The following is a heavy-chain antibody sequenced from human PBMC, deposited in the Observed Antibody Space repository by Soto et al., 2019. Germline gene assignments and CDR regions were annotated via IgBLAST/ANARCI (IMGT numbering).Heavy chain of an antibody. CDR3: ARSPAHDYYDSSGYSQGRFDY. V-gene: IGHV1-69*13. Sequence: SVKVSCKASGGTFSSYAISWVRQAPGQGLEWMGGIIPIFGTANYAQKFQGRVTITADESTSTAYMELSSLRSEDTAVYYCARSPAHDYYDSSGYSQGRFDYWGQGTLVTVSS. J-gene: IGHJ4*02. D-gene: IGHD3-22*01. CDR2: IIPIFGTA. CDR1: GGTFSSYA.